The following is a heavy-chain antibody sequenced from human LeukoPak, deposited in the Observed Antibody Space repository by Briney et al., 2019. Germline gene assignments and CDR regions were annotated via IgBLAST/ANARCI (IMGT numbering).Heavy chain of an antibody. D-gene: IGHD6-13*01. CDR1: GYTLTGYF. CDR2: INANSGGT. V-gene: IGHV1-2*04. CDR3: ARGHLHHKYSSSWYGNAFDI. J-gene: IGHJ3*02. Sequence: ASVKVSCTASGYTLTGYFMNWVRQAPGQGLEWMGWINANSGGTNYAQKFQGWVTMTRDTSISTAYMELSRLRSDDTAVYYRARGHLHHKYSSSWYGNAFDIWGQGTMVTVSS.